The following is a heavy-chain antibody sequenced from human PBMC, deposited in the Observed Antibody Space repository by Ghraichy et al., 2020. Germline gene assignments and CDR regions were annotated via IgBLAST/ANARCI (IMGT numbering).Heavy chain of an antibody. V-gene: IGHV3-23*01. CDR3: AKRSPDDPRYYYGMDV. J-gene: IGHJ6*02. Sequence: GGSLRLSCAASGFTFSSYAMSWVRQAPGKGLEWVSAISGSGGSTYYADSVKGRFTISRDNSKNTLYLQMNSLRAEDTAVYYCAKRSPDDPRYYYGMDVWGQGTTVTVSS. CDR1: GFTFSSYA. CDR2: ISGSGGST.